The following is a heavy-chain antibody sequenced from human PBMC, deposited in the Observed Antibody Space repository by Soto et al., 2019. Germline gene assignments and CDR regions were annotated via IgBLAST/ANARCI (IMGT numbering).Heavy chain of an antibody. D-gene: IGHD6-6*01. V-gene: IGHV3-30*18. Sequence: QVQLWESGGGVVQPGRSLRLSCAASGFTFSSYGIHWVRQAPGKGLECVAVISYDGSNKYYADSVNRRFIISRDNSKNTLYLQMNSLRAEDTAVYYCAKRYLIAARPILDNYFDYWGQGTLVTVSS. CDR2: ISYDGSNK. CDR3: AKRYLIAARPILDNYFDY. CDR1: GFTFSSYG. J-gene: IGHJ4*02.